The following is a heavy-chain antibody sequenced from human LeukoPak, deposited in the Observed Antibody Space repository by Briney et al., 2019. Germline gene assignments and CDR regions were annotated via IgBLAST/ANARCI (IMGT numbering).Heavy chain of an antibody. J-gene: IGHJ5*02. Sequence: ASVKVSCKVSGYTLTELSMHWVRQAPGKGLEWMGGFDPEDGETIYAQKSQGRVTMTEDTSTDTAYMELSSLRSEDTAVYYCATSRGGLGWFDPWGQGTLVTVSS. V-gene: IGHV1-24*01. CDR2: FDPEDGET. D-gene: IGHD4-23*01. CDR1: GYTLTELS. CDR3: ATSRGGLGWFDP.